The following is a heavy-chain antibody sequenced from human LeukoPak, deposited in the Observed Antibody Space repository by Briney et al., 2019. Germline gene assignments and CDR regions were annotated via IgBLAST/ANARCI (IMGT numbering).Heavy chain of an antibody. CDR2: MNPNSGNT. Sequence: GASVKVSCKASGYTFTSYDINWVRQATGQGLEWMGWMNPNSGNTGYAQKFQGRVTITRNTSISTAYMELSSLRSEDTAVYYCARESPTAPAFDIWGQGTMVIVSS. J-gene: IGHJ3*02. D-gene: IGHD4-17*01. V-gene: IGHV1-8*03. CDR1: GYTFTSYD. CDR3: ARESPTAPAFDI.